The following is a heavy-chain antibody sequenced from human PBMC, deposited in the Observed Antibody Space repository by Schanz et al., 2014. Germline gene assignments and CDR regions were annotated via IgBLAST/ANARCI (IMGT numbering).Heavy chain of an antibody. Sequence: QVQLIQSGAEVKQPGSSVKVSCKASGGTFSTYTISWVRQAPGQGLEWMGWMNPNSGDTGYPRKFQDRVTMTRNTSMSTAYIELHILTSEDTAVYYCARGRTFDYWGQGTLVTVSS. J-gene: IGHJ4*02. CDR1: GGTFSTYT. CDR3: ARGRTFDY. V-gene: IGHV1-8*02. CDR2: MNPNSGDT.